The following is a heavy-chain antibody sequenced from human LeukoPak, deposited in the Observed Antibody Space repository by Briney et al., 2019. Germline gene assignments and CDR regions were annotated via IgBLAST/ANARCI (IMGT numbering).Heavy chain of an antibody. CDR2: ISAYNGNT. J-gene: IGHJ4*02. V-gene: IGHV1-18*01. Sequence: ASVKVSCKASGYTFTSYGISWVRQAPGQGLEWMGWISAYNGNTNYAQKLQGRGTMTTDTSTSTAYMELRSLRSDDTAVYYCAASIVVVPAAMFPESFDYWGQGTLVTVSS. CDR1: GYTFTSYG. D-gene: IGHD2-2*01. CDR3: AASIVVVPAAMFPESFDY.